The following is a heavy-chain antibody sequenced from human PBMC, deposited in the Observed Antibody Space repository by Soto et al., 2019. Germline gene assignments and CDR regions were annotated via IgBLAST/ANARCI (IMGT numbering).Heavy chain of an antibody. Sequence: SETLSLTCTVSGGSISSSSYYWGWIRQPPGKGLEWIGYIYYSGSTNYNPSLKSRVTISVDTSKNQFSLKLSSVTAADTAVYYCARDRCSSTSCYVDYWGQGTLVTVSS. V-gene: IGHV4-61*01. CDR1: GGSISSSSYY. J-gene: IGHJ4*02. CDR2: IYYSGST. CDR3: ARDRCSSTSCYVDY. D-gene: IGHD2-2*01.